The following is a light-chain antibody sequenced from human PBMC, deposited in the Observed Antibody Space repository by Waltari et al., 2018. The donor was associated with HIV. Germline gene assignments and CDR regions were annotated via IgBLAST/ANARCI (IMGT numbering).Light chain of an antibody. CDR3: QQYSNRPPWT. Sequence: EMVVTQSPATVSVSLGERATLSCRASHSVGINLAWYQQKPGQAPRLLIYGASTRATDIPGRFSGSGSGTGFTLTISSLQSEDSAGYVCQQYSNRPPWTFGQGTKVEI. J-gene: IGKJ1*01. CDR1: HSVGIN. V-gene: IGKV3-15*01. CDR2: GAS.